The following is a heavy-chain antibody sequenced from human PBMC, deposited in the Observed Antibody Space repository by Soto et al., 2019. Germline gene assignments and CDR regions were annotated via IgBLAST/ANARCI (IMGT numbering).Heavy chain of an antibody. CDR1: GYIFSKYA. CDR2: LNVGTGNT. J-gene: IGHJ5*02. CDR3: ARESRDFFLWFDP. Sequence: QVQLVQSGGEVKKPGASVKVSCKASGYIFSKYAIHWVRQVHGHKLEWMGWLNVGTGNTKYSQKFQGIVTITRDTSATTAYMEMHSLTSEDTAVYYCARESRDFFLWFDPWGQGTLVTVSS. V-gene: IGHV1-3*01.